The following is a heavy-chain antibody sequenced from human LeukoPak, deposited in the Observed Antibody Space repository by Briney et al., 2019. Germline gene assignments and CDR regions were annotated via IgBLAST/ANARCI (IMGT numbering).Heavy chain of an antibody. CDR2: ISTYNGNT. CDR1: GYTFSNYG. J-gene: IGHJ3*02. V-gene: IGHV1-18*01. CDR3: ARDRSQGYFDWLLSNTNAFDI. Sequence: ASVKVSCKASGYTFSNYGIIWVRQAPGQGLEWMGWISTYNGNTNYAQKLQGRVTMTTDTSTSTAYMELRSLRSDDTAVYYCARDRSQGYFDWLLSNTNAFDIWGQGTMVTVSS. D-gene: IGHD3-9*01.